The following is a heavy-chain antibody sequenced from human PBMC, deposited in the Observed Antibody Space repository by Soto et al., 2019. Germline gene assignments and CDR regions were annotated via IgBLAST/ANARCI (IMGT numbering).Heavy chain of an antibody. CDR1: GGSISSSSYY. J-gene: IGHJ4*02. CDR3: ARLIHCKTTSCYFDY. V-gene: IGHV4-39*01. CDR2: VYYSGTT. D-gene: IGHD2-2*01. Sequence: QLQLQESGPGLVKPSETLSLTCTVSGGSISSSSYYWAWVRQPPGKGLEWIGSVYYSGTTYYNPSLKSLVTISEDTSKNQFSLKLSSVTAADTAVFYCARLIHCKTTSCYFDYWGQGTLVTVSS.